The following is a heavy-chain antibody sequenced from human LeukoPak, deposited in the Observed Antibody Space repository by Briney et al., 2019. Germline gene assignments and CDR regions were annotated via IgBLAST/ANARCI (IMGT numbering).Heavy chain of an antibody. Sequence: GSSVKVSCKASGGTFSSYAIGWVRQAPGQGLEWMGGIIPIFGTANYAQKFQGRVTITADESTSTAYMELSSLRSEDTAVYYCARAVYYYDSSGYYYDYWGQGTLVTVSS. D-gene: IGHD3-22*01. CDR3: ARAVYYYDSSGYYYDY. J-gene: IGHJ4*02. CDR2: IIPIFGTA. CDR1: GGTFSSYA. V-gene: IGHV1-69*01.